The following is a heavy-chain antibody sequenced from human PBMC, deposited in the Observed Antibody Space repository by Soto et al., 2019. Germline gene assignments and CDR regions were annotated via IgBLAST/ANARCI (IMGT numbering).Heavy chain of an antibody. CDR1: GGSISSSSYY. Sequence: PSETLSLTCTVSGGSISSSSYYWGWIRQPPGKGLEWIGSIYYSGSTYYNPSLKSRVTISVDTSKNQFSLKLSSVTAADTAVYYCASSPRFGYDFWSGISRPYWCQGTLVTVSS. J-gene: IGHJ4*02. D-gene: IGHD3-3*01. V-gene: IGHV4-39*07. CDR2: IYYSGST. CDR3: ASSPRFGYDFWSGISRPY.